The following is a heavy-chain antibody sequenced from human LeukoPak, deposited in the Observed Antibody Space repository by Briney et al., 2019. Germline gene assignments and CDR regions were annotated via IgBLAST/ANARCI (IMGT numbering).Heavy chain of an antibody. V-gene: IGHV3-23*01. CDR1: GFTVSSNY. J-gene: IGHJ4*02. Sequence: PGGSLRLSCAASGFTVSSNYMSWVRQAPGKGLEWFSGISGNGGGTYYADSVKGRFTISRDNSKNTLYLQMNSLRAEDTAVYYCAKSFGYSRSWFDYWGQGTPVTVSS. D-gene: IGHD6-13*01. CDR2: ISGNGGGT. CDR3: AKSFGYSRSWFDY.